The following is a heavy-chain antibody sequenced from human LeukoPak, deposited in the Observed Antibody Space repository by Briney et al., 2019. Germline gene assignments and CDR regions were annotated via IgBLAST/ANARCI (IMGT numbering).Heavy chain of an antibody. D-gene: IGHD3-16*01. CDR3: AGGRSY. CDR1: GYSISSGYY. CDR2: IYHSGST. V-gene: IGHV4-38-2*02. J-gene: IGHJ4*02. Sequence: SETLSLTCTVSGYSISSGYYWGWIRQPPGKGLEWIGSIYHSGSTYYNPSLKSRVTISVDTSKNQFSLKLSSVTAADTAVYYCAGGRSYWGQGTLVTVSS.